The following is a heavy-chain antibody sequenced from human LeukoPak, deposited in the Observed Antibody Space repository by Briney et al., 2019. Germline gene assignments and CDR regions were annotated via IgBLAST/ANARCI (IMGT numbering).Heavy chain of an antibody. CDR1: GFTFDDYA. V-gene: IGHV3-9*01. Sequence: GGSLRLSCAASGFTFDDYAMHWVRQAPGKGLEWVSGISWNSGSIGYADSVKGRFTISRDNAKNSLYLQMNSLRAEDTALYYCAKDIFGVVGYYFDYWGQGTLVTVSS. J-gene: IGHJ4*02. CDR3: AKDIFGVVGYYFDY. CDR2: ISWNSGSI. D-gene: IGHD3-3*01.